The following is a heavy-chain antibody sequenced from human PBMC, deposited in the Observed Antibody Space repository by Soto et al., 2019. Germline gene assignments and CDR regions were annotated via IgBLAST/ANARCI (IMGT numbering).Heavy chain of an antibody. CDR1: GFTFTDHY. D-gene: IGHD1-26*01. Sequence: EEQLVESGGGLVQPGGSLTLSCAASGFTFTDHYMEWVRQAPGKGLEWVARSRNKAKSYTTDYAASVKGRFTISRDLSKNSLYLQMNSLKTDDTAVDYCSRWEGCWGQGTLVTVSS. CDR2: SRNKAKSYTT. V-gene: IGHV3-72*01. J-gene: IGHJ4*02. CDR3: SRWEGC.